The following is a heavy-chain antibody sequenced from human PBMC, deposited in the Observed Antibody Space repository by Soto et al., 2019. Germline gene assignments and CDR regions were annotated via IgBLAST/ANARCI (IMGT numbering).Heavy chain of an antibody. V-gene: IGHV1-18*01. J-gene: IGHJ4*02. Sequence: QVQLVQSGAEVKKPGASVKVSCKASGYTFTSYGISWVRQAPGQGLEWMGWISAYNGNTNYAQKLQGRVTMTTDTSTSTADMELRSLRSDDTAVYYCARDLRRDGYKKGVGYWGQGTLVTVSS. CDR1: GYTFTSYG. CDR3: ARDLRRDGYKKGVGY. CDR2: ISAYNGNT. D-gene: IGHD5-12*01.